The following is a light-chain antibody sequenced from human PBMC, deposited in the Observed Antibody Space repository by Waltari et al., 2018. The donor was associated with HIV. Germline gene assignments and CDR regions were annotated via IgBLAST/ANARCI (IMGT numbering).Light chain of an antibody. CDR1: TSNIGADYD. Sequence: QSVLTQPPSVSGAPGQRVTISCTGSTSNIGADYDVHWYQQIPGTAPKLRISDKKNRPSGVPDRFSASKSGKSASLTITGLQAEDEADYFCQSYDITLSASVVFGGGTKLTVL. CDR3: QSYDITLSASVV. V-gene: IGLV1-40*01. CDR2: DKK. J-gene: IGLJ2*01.